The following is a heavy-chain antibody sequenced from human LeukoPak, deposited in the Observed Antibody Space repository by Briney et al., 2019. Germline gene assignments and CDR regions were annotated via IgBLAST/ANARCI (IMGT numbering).Heavy chain of an antibody. CDR1: GGSISSYY. CDR3: ARERRDGYPGYFDY. D-gene: IGHD5-24*01. CDR2: IYYSGST. Sequence: TASETLSLTCTVSGGSISSYYWSWIRQPPGKGLEWIGYIYYSGSTNYNPSLKSRVTISVGTSKKQFSLKLSSVTAADTAVYYCARERRDGYPGYFDYWGQGTLVTVSS. V-gene: IGHV4-59*01. J-gene: IGHJ4*02.